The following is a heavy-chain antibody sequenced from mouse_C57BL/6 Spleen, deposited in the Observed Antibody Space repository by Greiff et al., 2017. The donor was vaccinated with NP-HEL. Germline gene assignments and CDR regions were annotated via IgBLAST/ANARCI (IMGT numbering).Heavy chain of an antibody. CDR1: GYTFTDYN. CDR2: INPNNGGT. D-gene: IGHD1-1*01. V-gene: IGHV1-18*01. J-gene: IGHJ3*01. Sequence: EVQLQQSGPELVKPGASVKIPCKASGYTFTDYNMDWVKQSHGKSLEWIGDINPNNGGTIYNQKFKGKATLTVDKSSSTAYMELRSLTSEDTAVYYCARSSYYYGSSPWFAYWGQGTLVTVSA. CDR3: ARSSYYYGSSPWFAY.